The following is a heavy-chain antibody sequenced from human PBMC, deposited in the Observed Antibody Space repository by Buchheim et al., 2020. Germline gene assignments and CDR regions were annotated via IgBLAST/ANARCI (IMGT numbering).Heavy chain of an antibody. CDR1: GYTFTSYD. CDR3: ARGLGSSGWYFSYYYGMDV. D-gene: IGHD6-19*01. CDR2: MNPNSGNT. Sequence: QVQLVQSGAEVKKPGASVKVSCKASGYTFTSYDINWVRQATGQGLEWMGWMNPNSGNTGYAQKFQGRVTMTRNTSISTAYRELSSLRSEDTAVYYCARGLGSSGWYFSYYYGMDVWGQGTT. J-gene: IGHJ6*02. V-gene: IGHV1-8*01.